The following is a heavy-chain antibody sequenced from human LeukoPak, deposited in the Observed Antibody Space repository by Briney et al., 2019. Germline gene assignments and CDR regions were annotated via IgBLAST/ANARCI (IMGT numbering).Heavy chain of an antibody. Sequence: ASVKVSCKASAYTFTGYYMHWVRQAPGQGLEWMGCINPNSGATNYAQTFQGRVTMTRDTSISTAYMELSRLRSDDTAVYYCAKGRITIFGVVIPSFDYWGQGTLVTVSS. J-gene: IGHJ4*02. V-gene: IGHV1-2*02. CDR3: AKGRITIFGVVIPSFDY. CDR1: AYTFTGYY. CDR2: INPNSGAT. D-gene: IGHD3-3*01.